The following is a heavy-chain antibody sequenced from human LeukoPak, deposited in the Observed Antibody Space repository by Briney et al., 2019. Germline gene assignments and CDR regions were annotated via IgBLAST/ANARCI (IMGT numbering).Heavy chain of an antibody. CDR2: IRYDGSNK. Sequence: GGSLRLSCAASGFTFSSYGMHWVRQAPGKGLEWVAFIRYDGSNKYYADSVKGRFTISRDNSKDTLYLQMNSLRAEDTAVYYCAKGQTGYDWAYYYYMDVWGKGTTVTVSS. CDR3: AKGQTGYDWAYYYYMDV. CDR1: GFTFSSYG. V-gene: IGHV3-30*02. J-gene: IGHJ6*03. D-gene: IGHD3-16*01.